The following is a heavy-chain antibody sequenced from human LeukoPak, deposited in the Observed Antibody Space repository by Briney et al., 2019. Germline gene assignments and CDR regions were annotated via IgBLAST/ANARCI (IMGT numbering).Heavy chain of an antibody. D-gene: IGHD6-19*01. CDR3: ARGYSSGADWFDP. CDR1: SGSFSGYY. V-gene: IGHV4-34*01. CDR2: INHSGST. Sequence: KSSETLSLTCAVYSGSFSGYYWSWIRQPPGKGVEWIGEINHSGSTNYNPSLKSRVTISVDTSKNQFSLKLNSMTAADTAVYYCARGYSSGADWFDPWGQGTLVTVPS. J-gene: IGHJ5*02.